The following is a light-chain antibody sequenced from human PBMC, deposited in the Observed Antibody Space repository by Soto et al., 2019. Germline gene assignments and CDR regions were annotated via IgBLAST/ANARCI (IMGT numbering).Light chain of an antibody. Sequence: SALTQPPSAPGSPGQSVTISCTGTSSDIGASNFVSWYQQHPGKAPKLVIYEVTKRPSGVPDRFSGSKFGNTASLTVSGLQTEDEADYYCSSFTGFSTVFGSGTKVTVL. CDR2: EVT. CDR3: SSFTGFSTV. J-gene: IGLJ1*01. CDR1: SSDIGASNF. V-gene: IGLV2-8*01.